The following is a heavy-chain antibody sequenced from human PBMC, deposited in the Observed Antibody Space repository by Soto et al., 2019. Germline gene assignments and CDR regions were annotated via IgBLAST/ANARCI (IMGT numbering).Heavy chain of an antibody. Sequence: QVQLVQSGAEVKKPGASVKVSCKASGYTFTSYGISWVRQAPGQGLEWMGWINAYNGNTNYAQKLQGRVTMTPDTATSTAYVELRSLRSDDTAVFYCARDPVAGTYFDYWGQGTLVTVSS. CDR1: GYTFTSYG. CDR2: INAYNGNT. CDR3: ARDPVAGTYFDY. V-gene: IGHV1-18*01. D-gene: IGHD6-19*01. J-gene: IGHJ4*02.